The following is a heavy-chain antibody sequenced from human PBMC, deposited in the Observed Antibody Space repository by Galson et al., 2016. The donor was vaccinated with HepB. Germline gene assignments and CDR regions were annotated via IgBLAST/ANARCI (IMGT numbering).Heavy chain of an antibody. CDR2: INPKSGDT. CDR1: GYTFTDYN. J-gene: IGHJ4*02. Sequence: SVKVSCKASGYTFTDYNIHWVRQAPGRGLEWMAWINPKSGDTKSAQKVQGRVTMTSDMSISTAYLELSRLTSDDTAVYYCVRAIRTGPAAGAYWGQGTLVTVSS. V-gene: IGHV1-2*02. CDR3: VRAIRTGPAAGAY. D-gene: IGHD2-2*01.